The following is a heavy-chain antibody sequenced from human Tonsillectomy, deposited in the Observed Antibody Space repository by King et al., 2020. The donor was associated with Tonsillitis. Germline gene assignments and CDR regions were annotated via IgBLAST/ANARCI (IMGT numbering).Heavy chain of an antibody. J-gene: IGHJ5*02. V-gene: IGHV3-33*01. CDR1: GFTFSSYG. CDR2: IWYDGSNK. CDR3: ARASDYQHNLFDP. D-gene: IGHD2-2*01. Sequence: VQLVESGGGVVQPGRSLRLSCAASGFTFSSYGMHWVRQAPGKGLEWVAVIWYDGSNKYYADSVKGRFTISRDNSKKTLYLQMNSLTVEDTAVYYCARASDYQHNLFDPWGQGTLVPVPS.